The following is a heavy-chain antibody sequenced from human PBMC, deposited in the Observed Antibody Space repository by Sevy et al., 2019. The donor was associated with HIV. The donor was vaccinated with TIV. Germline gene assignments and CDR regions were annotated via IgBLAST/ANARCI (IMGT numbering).Heavy chain of an antibody. Sequence: SETLSLTCTVSGASISSGSDNWSWIRQHPGKGLEWIGYIYYSGGTYSSPSLRSRVTISLDTSKNQFSLKLSSVTAADTAVYYCARDYGGYGHFDYWGQGTLVTVSS. CDR1: GASISSGSDN. CDR2: IYYSGGT. D-gene: IGHD5-12*01. CDR3: ARDYGGYGHFDY. V-gene: IGHV4-31*03. J-gene: IGHJ4*02.